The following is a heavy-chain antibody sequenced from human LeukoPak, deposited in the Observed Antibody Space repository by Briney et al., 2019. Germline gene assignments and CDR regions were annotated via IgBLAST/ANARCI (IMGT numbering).Heavy chain of an antibody. CDR2: INSDGSST. V-gene: IGHV3-74*01. CDR1: GFTFSSYW. J-gene: IGHJ6*02. Sequence: PGGSLRLSCAASGFTFSSYWMHWVRQAPGKGLVWVSRINSDGSSTIYADSVKGRFTISRDNAKNTLYLQMNSLRDEATAVYYCARRVVPGNLYYYYGMDVWGQGTTVTVSS. D-gene: IGHD2-2*01. CDR3: ARRVVPGNLYYYYGMDV.